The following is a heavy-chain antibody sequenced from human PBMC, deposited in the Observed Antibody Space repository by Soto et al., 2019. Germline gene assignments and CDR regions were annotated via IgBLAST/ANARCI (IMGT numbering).Heavy chain of an antibody. V-gene: IGHV3-21*01. J-gene: IGHJ4*02. Sequence: EVQLVESGGGLVKPGGSLRLSCAASGFTFSSYSMNWVRQAPGKGLEWVASISSSSSYIYYADSVKGRFTISRDNAKNSVYMQMNSMRAEDTAVYYCARANTPYYYDSSGYHEGGNVDYWGQGTLVTVSS. D-gene: IGHD3-22*01. CDR1: GFTFSSYS. CDR3: ARANTPYYYDSSGYHEGGNVDY. CDR2: ISSSSSYI.